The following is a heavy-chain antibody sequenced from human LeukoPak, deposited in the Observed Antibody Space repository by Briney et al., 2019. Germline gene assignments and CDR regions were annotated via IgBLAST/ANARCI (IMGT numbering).Heavy chain of an antibody. CDR2: IASSGRTT. V-gene: IGHV3-48*03. CDR1: GFPFSFFE. CDR3: ALLAVASDFDY. Sequence: GWSLRVYCAVSGFPFSFFEINWVRQAPGKGLEWVSNIASSGRTTYYADSVKGRFSSSRDNAKNSLYLQMNTLRVEDTGVYYCALLAVASDFDYWGQGGPVPVSS. J-gene: IGHJ4*02. D-gene: IGHD6-19*01.